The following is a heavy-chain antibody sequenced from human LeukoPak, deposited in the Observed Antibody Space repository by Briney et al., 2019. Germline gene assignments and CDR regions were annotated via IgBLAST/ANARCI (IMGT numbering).Heavy chain of an antibody. CDR3: ARGGPTPPNSSGYYPDY. D-gene: IGHD3-22*01. CDR1: GFTFSSYS. CDR2: ISSSSSYI. J-gene: IGHJ4*02. V-gene: IGHV3-21*01. Sequence: NLGGSLRLSCAASGFTFSSYSMNWVRQAPGKGLEWVSSISSSSSYIYYADSVKGRFTISRDNAKNSLYLQMNSLRAEDTAVYYCARGGPTPPNSSGYYPDYWGQGTLVTVSS.